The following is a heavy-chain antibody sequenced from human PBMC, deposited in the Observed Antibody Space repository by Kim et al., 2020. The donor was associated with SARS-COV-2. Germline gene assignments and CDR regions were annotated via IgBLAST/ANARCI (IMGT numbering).Heavy chain of an antibody. Sequence: SVKVSCKASGGTFSSYVISWVRQAPGQGLEWMGGIIPIFGTANYAQKFQGRVTITADESTSTAYMELSSLRSEDTAVYYCARDKFVSYSNHGYYYGMDVWGQGTTVTVSS. J-gene: IGHJ6*02. V-gene: IGHV1-69*13. CDR3: ARDKFVSYSNHGYYYGMDV. CDR1: GGTFSSYV. D-gene: IGHD4-4*01. CDR2: IIPIFGTA.